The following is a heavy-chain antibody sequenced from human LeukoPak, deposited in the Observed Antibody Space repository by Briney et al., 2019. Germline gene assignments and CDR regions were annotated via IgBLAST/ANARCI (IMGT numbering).Heavy chain of an antibody. CDR2: ISGSGGST. Sequence: PGGSLRLSCAASGFTFSSYAMSWVRQAPGKGLEWVSAISGSGGSTYYADSVKGRFTISRDNSKNTLYLQMNRLRAEDTAVYYCAKGGYIAAAGTVYYYMDVWGKGTTVTVSS. J-gene: IGHJ6*03. D-gene: IGHD6-13*01. V-gene: IGHV3-23*01. CDR3: AKGGYIAAAGTVYYYMDV. CDR1: GFTFSSYA.